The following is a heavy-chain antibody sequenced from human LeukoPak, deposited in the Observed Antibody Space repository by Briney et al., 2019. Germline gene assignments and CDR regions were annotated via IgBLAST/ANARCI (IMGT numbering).Heavy chain of an antibody. Sequence: PSETLSLTCTVSGGSISSSSYYWGWIRQPPGKGLEWIGSIYYGGSTYYNPSLKSRVTISVDRSKNQFSLKLSSVTAADTAVYYCAREGQVPGGSYYFDYWGQGTLVTVSS. CDR3: AREGQVPGGSYYFDY. CDR2: IYYGGST. J-gene: IGHJ4*02. V-gene: IGHV4-39*07. D-gene: IGHD1-26*01. CDR1: GGSISSSSYY.